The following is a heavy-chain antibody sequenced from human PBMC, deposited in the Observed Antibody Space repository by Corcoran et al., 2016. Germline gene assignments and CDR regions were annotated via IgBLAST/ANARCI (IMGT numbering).Heavy chain of an antibody. D-gene: IGHD6-13*01. J-gene: IGHJ6*02. CDR2: ISYDGSNK. Sequence: QVQLVESGGGVVQPGRSLRLSCAASGFTFSSYGMHWVRQAPGKGLEWVAVISYDGSNKYYADSVKGRFTISRDNSKNTLYLQMNSLRAEDTAVYYCAKNGIAAAGHYYGMDVWGQGTTVTVSS. V-gene: IGHV3-30*18. CDR1: GFTFSSYG. CDR3: AKNGIAAAGHYYGMDV.